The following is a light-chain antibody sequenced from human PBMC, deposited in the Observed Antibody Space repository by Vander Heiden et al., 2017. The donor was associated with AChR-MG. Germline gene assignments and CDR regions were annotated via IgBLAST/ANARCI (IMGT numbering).Light chain of an antibody. V-gene: IGLV3-21*02. J-gene: IGLJ3*02. CDR3: QVWDSDGDHPV. CDR2: DDK. Sequence: SYVLTQTSSVSVAPGQTASITCGGKRIGNMSVHWYRQRPGQAPMLVLFDDKDRPSGIPERFSGSNTGNTATLTISRVEPGDEADYFCQVWDSDGDHPVFGGGTKLTVL. CDR1: RIGNMS.